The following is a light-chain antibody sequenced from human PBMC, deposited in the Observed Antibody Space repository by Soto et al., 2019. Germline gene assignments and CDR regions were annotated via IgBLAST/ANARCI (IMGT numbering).Light chain of an antibody. Sequence: EIVLTQSPGTLSLSPGESATLSCRASQSVSNNYLAWYQQKPGQAPRLLIYGASNRATGIPDRFSGSGSGTDFTLTISRLEPEDFAVYYCQQYGSSGTVGQGTKVDIK. CDR2: GAS. J-gene: IGKJ1*01. V-gene: IGKV3-20*01. CDR3: QQYGSSGT. CDR1: QSVSNNY.